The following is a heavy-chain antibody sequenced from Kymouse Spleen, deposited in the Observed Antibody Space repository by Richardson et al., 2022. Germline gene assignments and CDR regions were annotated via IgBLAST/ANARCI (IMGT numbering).Heavy chain of an antibody. V-gene: IGHV3-7*01. CDR1: GFTFSSYW. D-gene: IGHD6-13*01. CDR3: AREGAAGTTYYYYYGMDV. CDR2: IKQDGSEK. Sequence: EVQLVESGGGLVQPGGSLRLSCAASGFTFSSYWMSWVRQAPGKGLEWVANIKQDGSEKYYVDSVKGRFTISRDNAKNSLYLQMNSLRAEDTAVYYCAREGAAGTTYYYYYGMDVWGQGTTVTVSS. J-gene: IGHJ6*02.